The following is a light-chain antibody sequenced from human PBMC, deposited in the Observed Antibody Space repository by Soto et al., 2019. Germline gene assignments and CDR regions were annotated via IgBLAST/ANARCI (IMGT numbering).Light chain of an antibody. CDR2: EAS. CDR3: QQYNSYRWT. V-gene: IGKV1-5*03. CDR1: QSISTW. J-gene: IGKJ1*01. Sequence: DIQMTQSPSTLSASVGDRVTITCRASQSISTWLAWYQQKSGKAPKLLIYEASSLGSGVPSRFSGSGSGTEFTLTISSLQPDDFATYYCQQYNSYRWTFGQGTKVDI.